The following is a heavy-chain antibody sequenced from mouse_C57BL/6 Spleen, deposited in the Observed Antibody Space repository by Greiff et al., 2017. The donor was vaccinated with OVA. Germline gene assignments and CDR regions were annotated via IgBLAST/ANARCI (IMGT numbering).Heavy chain of an antibody. V-gene: IGHV1-81*01. CDR1: GYTFTSYG. CDR2: IYHRSGNT. D-gene: IGHD1-1*01. CDR3: ARSEDYGSIAY. J-gene: IGHJ3*01. Sequence: QVQLQQSGAELARPGASVKLSCKASGYTFTSYGISWVKQRTGQGLEWIGEIYHRSGNTYYNEKFKGKATLTADKSSSTAYMELRSLTSEDSAVYFCARSEDYGSIAYWGQGTLVTVSA.